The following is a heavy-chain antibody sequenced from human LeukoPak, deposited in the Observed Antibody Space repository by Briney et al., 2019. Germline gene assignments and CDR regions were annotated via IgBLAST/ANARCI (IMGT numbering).Heavy chain of an antibody. CDR1: GGSINSGGYY. V-gene: IGHV4-31*03. CDR3: ARAGYDSSGYYYYSFDY. CDR2: IYYSGST. Sequence: SETLSLTCTVSGGSINSGGYYWSWIRQHPGKGLEWIGYIYYSGSTYYNPSLKSRVTISVDTSKNQFSLKLSSVTAADTAVYYCARAGYDSSGYYYYSFDYWGQGTLVTVSS. J-gene: IGHJ4*02. D-gene: IGHD3-22*01.